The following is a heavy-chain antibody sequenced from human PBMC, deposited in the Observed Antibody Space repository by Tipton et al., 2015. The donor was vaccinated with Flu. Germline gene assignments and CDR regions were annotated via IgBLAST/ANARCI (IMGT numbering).Heavy chain of an antibody. J-gene: IGHJ3*02. CDR3: SRDKEDYFDGSGYWVSAAFDI. V-gene: IGHV3-21*01. CDR1: GFTCSSYS. Sequence: SLRLSCAASGFTCSSYSMNWLRQAPGKGLEWVSSFSSSSRYTYYADSVEGRFTISSDIAKNSLFLQVDSLGPEDTAVYYCSRDKEDYFDGSGYWVSAAFDIWGQGTMVTCTS. D-gene: IGHD3-22*01. CDR2: FSSSSRYT.